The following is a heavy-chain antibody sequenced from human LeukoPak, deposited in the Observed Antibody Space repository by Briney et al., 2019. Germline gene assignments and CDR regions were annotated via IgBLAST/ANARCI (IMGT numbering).Heavy chain of an antibody. CDR2: IYTSGST. CDR3: ARDRYSGVAGNNWFDP. J-gene: IGHJ5*02. D-gene: IGHD6-19*01. V-gene: IGHV4-4*07. Sequence: SETLSLTCTVSGGSISSYCWSWIRQPAGKGLEWIGRIYTSGSTNYNPSLKSRVTMSVDTSKNQFSLKLSSVTAADTAVYYCARDRYSGVAGNNWFDPWGQGTLVTVSS. CDR1: GGSISSYC.